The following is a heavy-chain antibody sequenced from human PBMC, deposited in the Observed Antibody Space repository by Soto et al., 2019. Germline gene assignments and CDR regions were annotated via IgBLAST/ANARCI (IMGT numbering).Heavy chain of an antibody. CDR2: IAYDGSNK. J-gene: IGHJ5*02. V-gene: IGHV3-30-3*01. CDR1: GFSISRSA. D-gene: IGHD1-1*01. Sequence: QVQLVESGGGVVQPGRSLRLSCVASGFSISRSAMHWVRQAPGKGLEWVAVIAYDGSNKWYADSAKGRFIISRDNSKNTLYLDMSSLRAEDTAVYFCARDLQAGDDNVNWFAPWGQGTLVTVSS. CDR3: ARDLQAGDDNVNWFAP.